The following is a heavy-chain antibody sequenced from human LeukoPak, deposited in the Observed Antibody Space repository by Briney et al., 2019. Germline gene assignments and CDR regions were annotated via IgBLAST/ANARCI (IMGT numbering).Heavy chain of an antibody. CDR3: ARGLADIRYFDWLSEYYFDF. V-gene: IGHV4-39*07. CDR2: IYYSGTT. CDR1: GGSITSSSDY. J-gene: IGHJ4*02. D-gene: IGHD3-9*01. Sequence: SETLSLTCTVSGGSITSSSDYWGWIRQPPGKGLEWIGRIYYSGTTYYNPSLKRRLTMSVDTSKNQFSLQLSSGAAADTAVYYCARGLADIRYFDWLSEYYFDFWGQGTLVTVSS.